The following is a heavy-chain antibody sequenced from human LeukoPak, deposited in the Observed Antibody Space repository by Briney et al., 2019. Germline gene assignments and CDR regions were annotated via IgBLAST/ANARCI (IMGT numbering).Heavy chain of an antibody. D-gene: IGHD3-16*01. J-gene: IGHJ3*01. Sequence: SETLSLTRTVSGGSISSGGYYWRWLRQHPGKDLEWIGYIYYSGSTNYSPSLKSRLTISVDTSKNQFSLKLSSVTAADTAVYYCAGRGRFGGRDGGEGFDLWGQGTMVTVSS. V-gene: IGHV4-31*03. CDR1: GGSISSGGYY. CDR2: IYYSGST. CDR3: AGRGRFGGRDGGEGFDL.